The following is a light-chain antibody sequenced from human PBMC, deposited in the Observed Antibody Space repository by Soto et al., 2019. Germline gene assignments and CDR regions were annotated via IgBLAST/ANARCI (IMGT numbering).Light chain of an antibody. CDR2: AAS. Sequence: DIQMTQSPSSLSASVGDRVTITCRASQSISDSLNWYQHKPGTAPKLLIYAASSLQSGVPSRFSGGGSGTDFNLTINSLQPEDFVTYFCQQSFSFPATFGGGTKVEIK. J-gene: IGKJ4*01. CDR3: QQSFSFPAT. CDR1: QSISDS. V-gene: IGKV1-39*01.